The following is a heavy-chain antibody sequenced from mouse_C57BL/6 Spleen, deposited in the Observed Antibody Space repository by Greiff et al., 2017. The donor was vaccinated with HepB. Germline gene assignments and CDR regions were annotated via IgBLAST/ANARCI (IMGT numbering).Heavy chain of an antibody. D-gene: IGHD3-3*01. Sequence: QVQLQQPGAELVRPGTSVKLSCKASGYTFTSYWMHWVKQRPGQGLEWIGVIDPSDSYTNYNQKFKGKATLTVDTSSSTAYMQLSSLTSEDSAVYYCARRDGGYAMDYWGQGTSVTVSS. CDR2: IDPSDSYT. J-gene: IGHJ4*01. V-gene: IGHV1-59*01. CDR3: ARRDGGYAMDY. CDR1: GYTFTSYW.